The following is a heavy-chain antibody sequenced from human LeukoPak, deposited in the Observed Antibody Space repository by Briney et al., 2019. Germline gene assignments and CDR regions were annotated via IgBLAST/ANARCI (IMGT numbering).Heavy chain of an antibody. CDR2: ISANGVDT. J-gene: IGHJ4*02. CDR1: GFTFSNHA. CDR3: AKGVRVAGVYYFDY. Sequence: PGGSLRLSCVASGFTFSNHAMTWVRQAPGKGLEWFSAISANGVDTFYAPSVKGRFTISRDNSKNTLYLQINSLRAEDTAIYYCAKGVRVAGVYYFDYWGQGTLVTVSS. V-gene: IGHV3-23*01. D-gene: IGHD6-19*01.